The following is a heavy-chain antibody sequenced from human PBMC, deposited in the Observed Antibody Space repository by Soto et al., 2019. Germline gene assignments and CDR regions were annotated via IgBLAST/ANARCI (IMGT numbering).Heavy chain of an antibody. Sequence: PGGSLRLSCAASGFTFSSYGMHWVRQAPGKGLEWVAGIWYDGSNKYYADSVKGRFTISRDNSKNTLYLQMNSLRAEDTAVYYCARDPSYYYDSSGYYGIDYWGQGTLVTSPQ. V-gene: IGHV3-33*01. CDR1: GFTFSSYG. J-gene: IGHJ4*02. D-gene: IGHD3-22*01. CDR2: IWYDGSNK. CDR3: ARDPSYYYDSSGYYGIDY.